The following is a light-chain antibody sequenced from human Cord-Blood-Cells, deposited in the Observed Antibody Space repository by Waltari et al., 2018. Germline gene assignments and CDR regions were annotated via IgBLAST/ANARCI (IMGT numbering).Light chain of an antibody. V-gene: IGLV2-11*01. CDR3: CSYAGSYTWV. Sequence: QSAPTQPRSVSGSPGQSVTISCTGTSSDVGGYNYVSWYQQHPGKAPKLMIYDVSKRRSGVPDRFSGSKSGKTASLTISGLQEEGEADYYWCSYAGSYTWVFGRGTKLTVL. CDR1: SSDVGGYNY. J-gene: IGLJ3*02. CDR2: DVS.